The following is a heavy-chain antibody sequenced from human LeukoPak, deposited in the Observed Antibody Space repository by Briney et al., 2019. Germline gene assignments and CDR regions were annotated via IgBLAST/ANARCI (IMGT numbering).Heavy chain of an antibody. CDR3: ARDSAARGRYSVAGPFDF. CDR2: VSSDSKYI. V-gene: IGHV3-21*01. J-gene: IGHJ4*02. CDR1: GFAFSTNS. D-gene: IGHD6-19*01. Sequence: PGGSLRLSCAASGFAFSTNSMNWVRQAPGEGLEWVSYVSSDSKYIYYADSVKGRFTISRDDAKNSVYLQMNSLRAEDTAVYYCARDSAARGRYSVAGPFDFWGQGSLVTVSS.